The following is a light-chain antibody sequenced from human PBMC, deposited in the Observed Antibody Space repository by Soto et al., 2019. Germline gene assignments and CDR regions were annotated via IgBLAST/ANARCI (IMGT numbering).Light chain of an antibody. CDR2: KAS. CDR1: QSISAW. J-gene: IGKJ5*01. CDR3: QQYHSYPLT. Sequence: IKITQCPSSLSASVGERVTITCRASQSISAWLAWYQQKPGKAPKLLIYKASNVESGVPSRFSGSGSGTEFTLTISSLQPDDFATYYCQQYHSYPLTFGQGTRLEMK. V-gene: IGKV1-5*03.